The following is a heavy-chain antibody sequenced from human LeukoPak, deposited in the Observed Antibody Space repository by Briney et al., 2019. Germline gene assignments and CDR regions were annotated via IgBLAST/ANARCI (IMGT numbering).Heavy chain of an antibody. J-gene: IGHJ4*02. CDR2: ISWNSGSI. D-gene: IGHD6-19*01. V-gene: IGHV3-9*01. Sequence: GGSPRLSCAASGFTFDDYAMHWVRQAPGKGLEWVSGISWNSGSIGYADSVKGRFTISRDNAKNSLYLQMNSLRAEDTALYYCARAFYSSGWYGFDYWGQGTLVTVSS. CDR3: ARAFYSSGWYGFDY. CDR1: GFTFDDYA.